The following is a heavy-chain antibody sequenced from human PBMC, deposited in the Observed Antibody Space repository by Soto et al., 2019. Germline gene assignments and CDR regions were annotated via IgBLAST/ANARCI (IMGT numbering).Heavy chain of an antibody. D-gene: IGHD1-1*01. V-gene: IGHV4-34*01. CDR3: AREGDWNDEEDAFDI. J-gene: IGHJ3*02. Sequence: QVQLQQWGAGLLKPSETLSLTCAVYGGSFSGYYWSWIRQPPGKGLEWIGEINHSGSTNYNPSLKSRVTISVDTSKNQFSLKLNSVTAADTAVYYCAREGDWNDEEDAFDIWGQGTMVTVSS. CDR2: INHSGST. CDR1: GGSFSGYY.